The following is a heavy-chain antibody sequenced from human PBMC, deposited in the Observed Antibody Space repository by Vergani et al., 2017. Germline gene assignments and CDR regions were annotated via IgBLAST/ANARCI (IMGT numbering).Heavy chain of an antibody. CDR1: GCTFSIFG. D-gene: IGHD2-21*02. V-gene: IGHV3-30*02. CDR2: IGKDGINT. Sequence: QVQLVESAGGVVQPGGSLKLSCPASGCTFSIFGINWIRQAQGKGLEWLAYIGKDGINTRYRDAVKGRFTVSRDNSKDILYLQMDSLRSEDTALYYCAKYLRDSTDGLPDSWGPGTLVIVSS. J-gene: IGHJ4*02. CDR3: AKYLRDSTDGLPDS.